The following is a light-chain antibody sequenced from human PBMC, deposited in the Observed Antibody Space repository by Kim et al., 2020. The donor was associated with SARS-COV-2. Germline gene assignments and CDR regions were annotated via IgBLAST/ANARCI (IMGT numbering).Light chain of an antibody. Sequence: QSVLTQPPSASGTPGQRVTISCSGSSSNIESNTVNWYQQVPGTAPRLLIYSNNQRPSGVPDRLSGSKSGTSASLAISGLQSEDEADYHCAAWDDSLNGPVFGGGTQLTVL. CDR1: SSNIESNT. CDR3: AAWDDSLNGPV. V-gene: IGLV1-44*01. CDR2: SNN. J-gene: IGLJ2*01.